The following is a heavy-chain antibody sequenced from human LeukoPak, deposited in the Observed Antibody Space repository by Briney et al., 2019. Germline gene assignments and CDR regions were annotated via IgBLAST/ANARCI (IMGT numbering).Heavy chain of an antibody. CDR3: ANMDERFGSSGWYFDY. CDR2: IYHSGST. V-gene: IGHV4-38-2*02. Sequence: SETLSLTCTVSGYSISSGYHWGWIRQPPGKGLEWIGSIYHSGSTYYNPSLKSRVTISVDTSKNQFSLKLSSVTAADTAVYYCANMDERFGSSGWYFDYWGQGTLVTVSS. CDR1: GYSISSGYH. J-gene: IGHJ4*02. D-gene: IGHD6-19*01.